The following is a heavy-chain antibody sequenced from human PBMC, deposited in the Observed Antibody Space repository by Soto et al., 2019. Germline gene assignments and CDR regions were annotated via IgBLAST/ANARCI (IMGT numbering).Heavy chain of an antibody. J-gene: IGHJ4*02. Sequence: EVELLESGGGLIHPGESLRLSCAASGFSFSSYAMIWVRQAPGKGLAWVSVMSASGGTSYFADSVKGRFSMSRDNSKNMFYLEMNSLRAEDTAIYFCAKGSIQYSASIDYWGQGTLVSVSS. D-gene: IGHD5-12*01. V-gene: IGHV3-23*01. CDR2: MSASGGTS. CDR3: AKGSIQYSASIDY. CDR1: GFSFSSYA.